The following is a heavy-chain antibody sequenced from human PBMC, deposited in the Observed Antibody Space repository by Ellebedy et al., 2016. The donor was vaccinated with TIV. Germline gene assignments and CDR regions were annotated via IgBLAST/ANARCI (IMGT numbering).Heavy chain of an antibody. CDR2: IWFNGKLK. Sequence: PGGSLRLSCAASGFTFSQYHMHWVRQAPGKGLEWVALIWFNGKLKYYTDSVKGRFTLSRDNSRSRLFLQMNNLRADDTGVYYCVREVVEGQGDMDVWGQGTTVVVSS. CDR3: VREVVEGQGDMDV. V-gene: IGHV3-33*01. D-gene: IGHD2-15*01. CDR1: GFTFSQYH. J-gene: IGHJ6*02.